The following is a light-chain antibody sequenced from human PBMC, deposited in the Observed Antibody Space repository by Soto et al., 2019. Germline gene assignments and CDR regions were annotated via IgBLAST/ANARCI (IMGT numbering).Light chain of an antibody. Sequence: QSALTQPASLSGSPGQSITISCTGTSSDVGGYNYVSWYQQHPGKAPKLMIYDVSNRPSGVSNRFSGSKSGNTASLTISGLQAEDEADYYCRSYTSSNTLVFGGGTKLTVL. J-gene: IGLJ2*01. CDR1: SSDVGGYNY. CDR2: DVS. CDR3: RSYTSSNTLV. V-gene: IGLV2-14*01.